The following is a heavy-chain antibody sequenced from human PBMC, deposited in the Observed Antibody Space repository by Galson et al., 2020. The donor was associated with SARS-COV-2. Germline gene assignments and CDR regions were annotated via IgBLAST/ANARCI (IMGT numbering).Heavy chain of an antibody. J-gene: IGHJ4*02. CDR1: GGSISSSSYY. CDR2: IYYSGRT. Sequence: SETLSLTCTVSGGSISSSSYYWGWIRQPPGKGLEWIGSIYYSGRTYYNPSLKSRVTISVDTSKNQFSLKLSSVTAADTAVYYCARLTAAADPGGVLSWAYWGQGTLVTVSS. V-gene: IGHV4-39*01. CDR3: ARLTAAADPGGVLSWAY. D-gene: IGHD6-13*01.